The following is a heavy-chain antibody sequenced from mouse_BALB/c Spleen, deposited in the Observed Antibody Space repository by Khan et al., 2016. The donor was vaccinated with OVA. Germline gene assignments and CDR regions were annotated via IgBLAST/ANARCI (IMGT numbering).Heavy chain of an antibody. V-gene: IGHV1-26*01. J-gene: IGHJ3*01. D-gene: IGHD2-14*01. CDR3: AIGYDFFAY. CDR1: GYSFTAYY. CDR2: INPNTYNI. Sequence: VQLQQSGPDLVKTGASVKISCKASGYSFTAYYMNWVKLSHGKSLECIGRINPNTYNINYNQRFKGKAILTVETSSSTAYSELRSLTSEDSAVYCCAIGYDFFAYWGQGTLVTVSS.